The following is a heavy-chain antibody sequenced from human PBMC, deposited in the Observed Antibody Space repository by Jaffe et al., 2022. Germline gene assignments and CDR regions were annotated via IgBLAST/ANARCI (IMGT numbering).Heavy chain of an antibody. CDR3: AHAATAVLWGYSSSWYDLDFDY. V-gene: IGHV2-5*01. Sequence: QITLKESGPTLVKPTQTLTLTCTFSGFSLSTSGVGVGWIRQPPGKALEWLALIYWNDDKRYSPSLKSRLTITKDTSKNQVVLTMTNMDPVDTATYYCAHAATAVLWGYSSSWYDLDFDYWGQGTLVTVSS. D-gene: IGHD6-13*01. CDR1: GFSLSTSGVG. J-gene: IGHJ4*02. CDR2: IYWNDDK.